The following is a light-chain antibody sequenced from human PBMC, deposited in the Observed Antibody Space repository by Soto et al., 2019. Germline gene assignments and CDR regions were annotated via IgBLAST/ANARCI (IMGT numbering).Light chain of an antibody. Sequence: EIVLTQSPGTLSLSPGERATLSCRASQSVSSGYLAWYQQRPGQAPRLLIYGASTRSTGIPDRFSGSGSGTDFTLTIIRLEPEDFAVYYCQQYGGSPGSTFGQGTRLEIK. J-gene: IGKJ2*02. CDR1: QSVSSGY. CDR3: QQYGGSPGST. CDR2: GAS. V-gene: IGKV3-20*01.